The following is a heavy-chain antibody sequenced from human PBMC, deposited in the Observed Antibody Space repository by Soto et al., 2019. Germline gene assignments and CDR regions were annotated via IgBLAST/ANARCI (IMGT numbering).Heavy chain of an antibody. CDR3: ARGAGGYGNFDY. V-gene: IGHV3-74*01. Sequence: EVQLVESGGGLVQPGGSLRLSCTASGFTFSSYWMHWVRQAPGKGLVWVSRIDSDGSPTNYADFVKGRFTISRANAKNKLYLQMNSLRAEDTAVYYCARGAGGYGNFDYWGQGTLVTVSS. CDR1: GFTFSSYW. J-gene: IGHJ4*02. CDR2: IDSDGSPT. D-gene: IGHD5-12*01.